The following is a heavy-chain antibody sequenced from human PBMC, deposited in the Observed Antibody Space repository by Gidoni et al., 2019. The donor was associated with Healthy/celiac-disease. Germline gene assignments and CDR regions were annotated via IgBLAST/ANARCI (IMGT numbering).Heavy chain of an antibody. CDR3: ARVTMVRGVISHFDY. Sequence: QVQLQESGPGLVKPSQTLSLTCTVSGGSISSGSYYWSWIRQPAGKGLEWIGRIYTSGSTNYNPSLKSRVTISVDTSKNQFSLKLSSVTAADTAVYYCARVTMVRGVISHFDYWGQGTLVTVSS. J-gene: IGHJ4*02. CDR2: IYTSGST. V-gene: IGHV4-61*02. D-gene: IGHD3-10*01. CDR1: GGSISSGSYY.